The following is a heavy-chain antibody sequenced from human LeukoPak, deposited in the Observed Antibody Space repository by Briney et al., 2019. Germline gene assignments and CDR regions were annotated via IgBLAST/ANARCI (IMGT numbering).Heavy chain of an antibody. CDR1: AGSISLYNTYY. CDR2: IYYSGST. CDR3: AKSDYYGASDY. V-gene: IGHV4-59*01. Sequence: PSETLSLTCTVPAGSISLYNTYYWTWIRQSPGQGLEWIGCIYYSGSTSYNPSLKSRVTISVDTFRNQFSLKLTSVTAADTAIYYCAKSDYYGASDYWGQGTLVTVSS. D-gene: IGHD3-10*01. J-gene: IGHJ4*02.